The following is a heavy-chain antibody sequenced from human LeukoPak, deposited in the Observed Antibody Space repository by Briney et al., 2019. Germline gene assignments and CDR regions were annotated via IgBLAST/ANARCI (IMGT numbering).Heavy chain of an antibody. CDR3: ARGLSRIAVAGNNWFDP. CDR2: INHSGST. J-gene: IGHJ5*02. CDR1: GGSFSGYY. D-gene: IGHD6-19*01. Sequence: SETLSLTCAVYGGSFSGYYWSWNRQPPGKGLEWIGEINHSGSTNYNPSLKSRVTISVDTSKNQFSLKLSSVTAADTAVYYCARGLSRIAVAGNNWFDPWGQGTLVTVSS. V-gene: IGHV4-34*01.